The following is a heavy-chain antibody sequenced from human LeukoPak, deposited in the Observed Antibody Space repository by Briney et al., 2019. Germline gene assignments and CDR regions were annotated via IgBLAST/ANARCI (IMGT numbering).Heavy chain of an antibody. J-gene: IGHJ4*02. CDR1: GFSLGTYY. CDR2: IKQDGREK. Sequence: GGSLRLSCAASGFSLGTYYMSWVRQAPGKGLAWVVNIKQDGREKHYLDPVKGRFIISRDNSKNSLYLQMSSLRAEDTAVYYCARDPRGSEYSHFDSWGQGTLVTVSS. D-gene: IGHD3-10*01. CDR3: ARDPRGSEYSHFDS. V-gene: IGHV3-7*01.